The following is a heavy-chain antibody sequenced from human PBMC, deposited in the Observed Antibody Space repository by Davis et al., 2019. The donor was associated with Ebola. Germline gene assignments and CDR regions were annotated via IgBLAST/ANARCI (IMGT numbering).Heavy chain of an antibody. V-gene: IGHV4-59*01. J-gene: IGHJ3*02. Sequence: MPSETLSLPCTVSGDSITSSFWSWIRQPPGKGLEWIGYIFYSGSTDYNPSLKSRVTFSVDRSKNQVTLNLNSVTAADTAVYYCARDGDPSDYGSDSFDIWGQGTMVTVSS. CDR1: GDSITSSF. D-gene: IGHD3-22*01. CDR2: IFYSGST. CDR3: ARDGDPSDYGSDSFDI.